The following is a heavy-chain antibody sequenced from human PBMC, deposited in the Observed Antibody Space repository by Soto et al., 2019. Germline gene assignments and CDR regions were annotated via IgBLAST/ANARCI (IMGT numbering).Heavy chain of an antibody. D-gene: IGHD5-12*01. CDR2: ISYDGSNK. CDR1: GFTFSSYG. Sequence: QVQLVESGGGVVQPGRSLRLSCAASGFTFSSYGMHWVRQAPGKGLEWVAVISYDGSNKYYADSVKGRFTISRDNSKTTLYRKMNSLRAEDTAVYYCAKDPNTVGMATPYEDYWGKGTLVTVS. CDR3: AKDPNTVGMATPYEDY. J-gene: IGHJ4*02. V-gene: IGHV3-30*18.